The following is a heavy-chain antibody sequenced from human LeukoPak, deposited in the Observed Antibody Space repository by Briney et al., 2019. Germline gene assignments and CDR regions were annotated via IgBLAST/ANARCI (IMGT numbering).Heavy chain of an antibody. J-gene: IGHJ4*02. D-gene: IGHD6-13*01. Sequence: SETLSLTCAVYGGSFSGYFWSWIRQPPGKGLEWIGDINHNGGTNYNPSLKSRVTISVDTSKNQFSLRLSSVTAADTAVYYCARVTGYVMEDYFDYWGQGTLVTVSS. CDR1: GGSFSGYF. V-gene: IGHV4-34*01. CDR2: INHNGGT. CDR3: ARVTGYVMEDYFDY.